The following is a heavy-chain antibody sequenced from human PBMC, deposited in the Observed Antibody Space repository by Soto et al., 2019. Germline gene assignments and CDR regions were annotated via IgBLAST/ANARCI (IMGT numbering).Heavy chain of an antibody. D-gene: IGHD3-3*02. V-gene: IGHV3-23*01. CDR1: GFTFSSYA. J-gene: IGHJ4*02. CDR2: ISGSGGST. CDR3: AKDSPDLLAYFDY. Sequence: GGSLRLSCAASGFTFSSYAMSWVRQAPGKGQEWVSAISGSGGSTYYADSVNGRFTISRDNSKNTLYLQMNSLRAEDSALFYCAKDSPDLLAYFDYWGQGTLVTVSS.